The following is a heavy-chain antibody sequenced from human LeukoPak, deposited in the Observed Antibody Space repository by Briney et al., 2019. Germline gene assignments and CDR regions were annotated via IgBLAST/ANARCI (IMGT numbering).Heavy chain of an antibody. CDR2: IVPIFGTA. J-gene: IGHJ3*02. CDR1: GGTFSSYA. V-gene: IGHV1-69*13. CDR3: ARGQLRFAFDI. Sequence: ASVKVSCKAPGGTFSSYAISWVRQAPGQGLEWMGGIVPIFGTANYAQKFQGRVTITADESTSTAYMELSSLRSEDTAVYYCARGQLRFAFDIWGQGTMVTVSS. D-gene: IGHD5-24*01.